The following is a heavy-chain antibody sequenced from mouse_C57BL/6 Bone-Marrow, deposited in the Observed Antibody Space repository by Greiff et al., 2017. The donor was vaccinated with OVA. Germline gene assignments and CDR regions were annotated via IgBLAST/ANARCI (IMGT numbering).Heavy chain of an antibody. CDR1: GYTFTSYW. CDR2: INPSNGGT. J-gene: IGHJ3*01. CDR3: ARSRGLGTAFAY. V-gene: IGHV1-53*01. Sequence: VQLQQPGTELVKPGASVKLSCKASGYTFTSYWMHWVKQRPGQGLEWIGNINPSNGGTNYNEKLKSKATLTVDKSSSTAYMQLSSLTSEDSAVYYCARSRGLGTAFAYWGQGTLVTVSA. D-gene: IGHD4-1*01.